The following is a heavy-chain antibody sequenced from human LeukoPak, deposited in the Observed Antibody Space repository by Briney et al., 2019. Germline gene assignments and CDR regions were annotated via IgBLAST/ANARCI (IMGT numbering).Heavy chain of an antibody. V-gene: IGHV1-69*13. CDR2: IIPIFGTA. D-gene: IGHD1-26*01. CDR1: GYTFIRYG. CDR3: ARSLVVGATYPYH. J-gene: IGHJ5*02. Sequence: ASVKVSCKASGYTFIRYGISWVRQAPGQGLEWMGGIIPIFGTANYAQKFQGRVTITADESTSTAYMELSSLRSEDTAVYYCARSLVVGATYPYHWGQGTLVTVSS.